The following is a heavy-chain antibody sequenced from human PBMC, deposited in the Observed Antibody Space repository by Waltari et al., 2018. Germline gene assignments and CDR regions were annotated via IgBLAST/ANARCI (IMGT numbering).Heavy chain of an antibody. J-gene: IGHJ5*02. CDR2: IRYDGSNK. Sequence: QVQLVESGGGVVQPGGSLRLSCAASGFTFSSYGMHWVRQAPGKGLEWVAFIRYDGSNKYYADSVKGRFTISRDNSKNTLYLQMNSLRAEDTAVYYCAEEHAAVTYNWFDPWGQGTLVTVSS. CDR1: GFTFSSYG. CDR3: AEEHAAVTYNWFDP. V-gene: IGHV3-30*02. D-gene: IGHD4-4*01.